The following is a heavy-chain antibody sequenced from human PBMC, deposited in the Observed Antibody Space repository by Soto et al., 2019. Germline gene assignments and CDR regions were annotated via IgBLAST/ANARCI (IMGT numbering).Heavy chain of an antibody. Sequence: QVQLQESGPGLVKPSETVSLTCTVCGGSITRGGYYWSWIRQHPGKGLEWIGYIYNSGTTYYNPSLKSRVTISVDTSKNQFSLKLTSVTAADTAVYYCARDPAPWGQGTLVTVSS. V-gene: IGHV4-31*03. J-gene: IGHJ5*02. CDR2: IYNSGTT. CDR1: GGSITRGGYY. CDR3: ARDPAP.